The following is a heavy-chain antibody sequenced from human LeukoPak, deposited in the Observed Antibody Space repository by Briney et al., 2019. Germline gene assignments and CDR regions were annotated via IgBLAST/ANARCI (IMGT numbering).Heavy chain of an antibody. CDR2: VNPSGSS. J-gene: IGHJ6*01. V-gene: IGHV1-46*01. CDR1: GYTVTSYY. CDR3: ASAYKYGMDV. Sequence: ASVKVSCKASGYTVTSYYMHWVRQAPGQGLEWMAIVNPSGSSSYAQKFQGRATLTRATSTNTVYVELSGLRSEDTAVYYCASAYKYGMDVWGRGTTVVVSS.